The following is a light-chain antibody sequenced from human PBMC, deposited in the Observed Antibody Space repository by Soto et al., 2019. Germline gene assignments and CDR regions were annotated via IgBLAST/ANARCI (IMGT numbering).Light chain of an antibody. J-gene: IGKJ1*01. CDR2: WVS. Sequence: DVVMTQSPLSLPVTLGQPASISGRSSQGLVYEDGNTYLNWFQQRPGQSPRRLIYWVSNRDSGVPDRFSGSGSGSDFTLKISRVEAEDVGLYYCLQGTHWPWTFGQGTKVEIK. CDR3: LQGTHWPWT. CDR1: QGLVYEDGNTY. V-gene: IGKV2-30*01.